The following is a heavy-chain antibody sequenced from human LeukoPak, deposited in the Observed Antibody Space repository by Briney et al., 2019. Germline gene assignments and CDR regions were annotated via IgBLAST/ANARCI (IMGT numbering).Heavy chain of an antibody. V-gene: IGHV4-4*07. J-gene: IGHJ4*02. CDR3: VQDGPLRSAY. D-gene: IGHD3-10*02. CDR1: GVPLSRYY. Sequence: PETRSLTCTVSGVPLSRYYWSWIRQPAGKGLEWVGRILASGTTNYNPSFESRLAMSVDTSRNQFSLNLTSVTAADTAIYYCVQDGPLRSAYWGQEPRATVSS. CDR2: ILASGTT.